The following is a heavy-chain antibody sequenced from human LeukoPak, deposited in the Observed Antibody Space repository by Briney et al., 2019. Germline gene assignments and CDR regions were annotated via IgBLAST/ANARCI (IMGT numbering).Heavy chain of an antibody. CDR3: ARAHDSSGYYFGSYYYYYMDV. Sequence: ASVKVSCKASGGTFSSYAISWVRQAPGQGLEWMGRVIPIFGTANYAQKFQGRVTITADKSTSTAYMELSSLRSEDTAVYYCARAHDSSGYYFGSYYYYYMDVWGKGTTVTVSS. V-gene: IGHV1-69*06. J-gene: IGHJ6*03. CDR1: GGTFSSYA. CDR2: VIPIFGTA. D-gene: IGHD3-22*01.